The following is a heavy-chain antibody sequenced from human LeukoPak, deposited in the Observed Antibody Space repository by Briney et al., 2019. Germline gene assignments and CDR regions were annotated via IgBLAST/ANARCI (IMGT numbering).Heavy chain of an antibody. J-gene: IGHJ4*02. D-gene: IGHD6-19*01. Sequence: KPSETLSLTCAVYGGSFSGYYWSWIRQPPGKGLEWIGEINHSGSTNYNPSLKSRVTISVDTSKNQFSLKLSSVTAADTAVYYCARTRSSGWNYFDYWGQGTLVTVSS. CDR1: GGSFSGYY. V-gene: IGHV4-34*01. CDR3: ARTRSSGWNYFDY. CDR2: INHSGST.